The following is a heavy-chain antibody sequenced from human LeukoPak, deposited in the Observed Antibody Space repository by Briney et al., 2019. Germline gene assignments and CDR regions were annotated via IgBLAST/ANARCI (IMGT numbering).Heavy chain of an antibody. Sequence: SETLSPTCAVYGGSFSGYYWSWIRQPPGKGLEWIGEINHSGSTNYNPSLKSRVTISVDTSKNQFSLKLSSVTAADTAVYYCARGLGYYYDSSGFWGQGTLVTVSS. CDR1: GGSFSGYY. D-gene: IGHD3-22*01. CDR3: ARGLGYYYDSSGF. V-gene: IGHV4-34*01. J-gene: IGHJ4*02. CDR2: INHSGST.